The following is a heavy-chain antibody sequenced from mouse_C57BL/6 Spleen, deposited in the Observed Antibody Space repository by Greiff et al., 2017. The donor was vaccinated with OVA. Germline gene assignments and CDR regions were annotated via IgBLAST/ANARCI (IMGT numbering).Heavy chain of an antibody. CDR3: ARDWGYYGSSSFAMDY. Sequence: VQLQQSGAELVRPGASVKLSCKASGYTFTDYYINWVKQRPGQGLEWIARIYPGSGNTYYNEKFKGKATLTAEKSSSTAYMQLSSLTSEDSAVYVCARDWGYYGSSSFAMDYWGQGTSVTVSS. V-gene: IGHV1-76*01. J-gene: IGHJ4*01. CDR2: IYPGSGNT. CDR1: GYTFTDYY. D-gene: IGHD1-1*01.